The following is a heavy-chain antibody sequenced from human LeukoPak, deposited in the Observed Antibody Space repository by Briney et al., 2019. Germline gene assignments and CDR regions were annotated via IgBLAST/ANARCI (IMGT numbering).Heavy chain of an antibody. V-gene: IGHV3-23*01. D-gene: IGHD6-19*01. Sequence: GGSLRLSCAASGFTFSSYAMSWVRQAPGKGLEWVSAISGSGGSTYYADSVKGRFTISRDNSKNTLYLQMNSLRAEDTAVYYCAKDISTPRPAGFGIAVAGYYFDYWGQGTLVTVSS. CDR3: AKDISTPRPAGFGIAVAGYYFDY. CDR1: GFTFSSYA. CDR2: ISGSGGST. J-gene: IGHJ4*02.